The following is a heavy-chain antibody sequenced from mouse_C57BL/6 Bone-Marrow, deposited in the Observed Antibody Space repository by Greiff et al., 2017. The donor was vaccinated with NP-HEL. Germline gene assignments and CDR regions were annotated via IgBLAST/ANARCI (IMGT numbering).Heavy chain of an antibody. CDR3: ARRGYYGSSYGAWFAY. Sequence: QVQLKQPGAELVKPGASVKLSCKASGYTFTSYWMHWVKQRPGQGLEWIGMIHPNSGSTNYNEKFKSKATLTVDKSSSTAYMQLSSLTSEDSAVYYCARRGYYGSSYGAWFAYWGQGTLVTVSA. CDR2: IHPNSGST. D-gene: IGHD1-1*01. CDR1: GYTFTSYW. V-gene: IGHV1-64*01. J-gene: IGHJ3*01.